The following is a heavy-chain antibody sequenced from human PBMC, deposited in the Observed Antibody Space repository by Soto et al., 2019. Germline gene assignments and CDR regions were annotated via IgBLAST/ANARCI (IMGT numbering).Heavy chain of an antibody. Sequence: GGSLRLSCAASGFTFSSYGMHWVRQAPGKGLEWVAVISYDGSNKYYADSVKGRFTISRDNSKNTLYLQMNSLRAEDTAVYYCAKDLGAVAVSYYGMDVWGQGTTVTVSS. V-gene: IGHV3-30*18. CDR2: ISYDGSNK. CDR3: AKDLGAVAVSYYGMDV. CDR1: GFTFSSYG. J-gene: IGHJ6*02. D-gene: IGHD6-19*01.